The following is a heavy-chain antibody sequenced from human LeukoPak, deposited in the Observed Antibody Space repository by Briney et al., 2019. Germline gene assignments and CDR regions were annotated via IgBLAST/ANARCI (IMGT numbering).Heavy chain of an antibody. D-gene: IGHD1-1*01. J-gene: IGHJ4*02. V-gene: IGHV3-48*03. CDR3: ARDLRTIPFDY. CDR2: ISSSGSTI. Sequence: PGGSLRLSCAASGFTFSSYEMNWVRQAPGKGLEWVSYISSSGSTIYYADSVKGRFTISRDNAKSSLYLQMNSLRAEDTAVYYCARDLRTIPFDYWGQGTLVTVSS. CDR1: GFTFSSYE.